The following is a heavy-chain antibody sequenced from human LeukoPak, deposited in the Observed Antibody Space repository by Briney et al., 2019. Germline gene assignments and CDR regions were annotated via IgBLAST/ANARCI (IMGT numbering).Heavy chain of an antibody. CDR2: INWNGGST. D-gene: IGHD3-10*01. CDR1: GFTFDDYG. V-gene: IGHV3-20*01. CDR3: ARVGRGSGSAREDY. Sequence: GGSLRLSCAASGFTFDDYGMSWVRQAPGKGLEWVSGINWNGGSTGYADSVKGRFTISRDNAKNSLYLQMNSLRAEDTALYHCARVGRGSGSAREDYWGQGTLVTVSS. J-gene: IGHJ4*02.